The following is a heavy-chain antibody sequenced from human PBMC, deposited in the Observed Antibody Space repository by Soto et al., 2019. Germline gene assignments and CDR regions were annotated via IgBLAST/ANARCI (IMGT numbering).Heavy chain of an antibody. V-gene: IGHV3-43*01. CDR1: GFTFDDYS. J-gene: IGHJ6*02. D-gene: IGHD4-17*01. CDR3: AKDAVTTGYYYYGMDV. CDR2: ISWDGGST. Sequence: GGSLRLSCAASGFTFDDYSMHWVRQAPGKGLEWVSLISWDGGSTYYADSVKGRFTISRDNSKNSLYLQMNSLRTEDTALYYCAKDAVTTGYYYYGMDVWGQGTTVTVSS.